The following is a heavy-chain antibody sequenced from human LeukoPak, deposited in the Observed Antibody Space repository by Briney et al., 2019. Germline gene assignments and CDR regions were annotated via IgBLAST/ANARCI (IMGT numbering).Heavy chain of an antibody. CDR1: GFTLSSYS. V-gene: IGHV3-21*01. J-gene: IGHJ4*02. CDR3: ARDSKQLGRDY. D-gene: IGHD6-13*01. Sequence: GGSLRLSCAASGFTLSSYSMNWVRQAPGKGLEWVSSISSSSSYIYYADSVKGRFTISRDNAKNSLYLQMNSLRAEDTAVYYCARDSKQLGRDYWGQGTLVTVSS. CDR2: ISSSSSYI.